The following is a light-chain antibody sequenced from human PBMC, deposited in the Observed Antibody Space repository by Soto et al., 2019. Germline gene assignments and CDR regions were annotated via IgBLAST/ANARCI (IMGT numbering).Light chain of an antibody. V-gene: IGLV2-8*01. CDR3: VSFAGGTYV. CDR1: SSDVGAYIF. J-gene: IGLJ1*01. Sequence: QAARAEPPSASGSPGQAVAISCTGTSSDVGAYIFFSWYQQHPGKAPKLMVYVVNRRPPGVPDRFFGSKSGNTASLTVSGLQAEDEADYYCVSFAGGTYVFGTGTKVTVL. CDR2: VVN.